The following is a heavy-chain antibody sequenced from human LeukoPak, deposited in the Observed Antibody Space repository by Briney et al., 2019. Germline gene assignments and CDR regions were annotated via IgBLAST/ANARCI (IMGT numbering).Heavy chain of an antibody. CDR3: ASLPYDFWSGYSEGRYYYYYGMDV. CDR1: GGSFSGYY. J-gene: IGHJ6*02. Sequence: SETLSLTCAVYGGSFSGYYWSWIRQPPGKGLEWIGEINHSGSTNYNPSLKSRVTISVDTSKNQFSLKLSSVTAADTAVYYCASLPYDFWSGYSEGRYYYYYGMDVWGQGTTVTVSS. CDR2: INHSGST. V-gene: IGHV4-34*01. D-gene: IGHD3-3*01.